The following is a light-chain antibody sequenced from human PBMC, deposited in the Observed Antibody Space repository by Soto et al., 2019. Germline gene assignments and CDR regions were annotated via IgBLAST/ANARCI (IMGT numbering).Light chain of an antibody. J-gene: IGKJ4*01. Sequence: EIVMTQSPATLSVSPGERATLSCRASQSIMFSLAWYQQKPGQAPRRLISGASTRATGIPARFSGSESGKEFTHTISSLQSEDFAVYYCQKYYDWPPLTFGGGTKVEIK. CDR1: QSIMFS. CDR2: GAS. V-gene: IGKV3-15*01. CDR3: QKYYDWPPLT.